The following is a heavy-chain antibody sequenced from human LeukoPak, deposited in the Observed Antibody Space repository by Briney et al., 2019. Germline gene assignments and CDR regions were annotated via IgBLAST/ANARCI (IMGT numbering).Heavy chain of an antibody. CDR2: ISYDGSNK. J-gene: IGHJ4*02. CDR1: GFTFSSYA. CDR3: ARSRVTADFDY. V-gene: IGHV3-30*04. D-gene: IGHD2-21*02. Sequence: LTGGSLRLSCAASGFTFSSYAMHWVRQAPGKGLEWVAVISYDGSNKYYADSVKGRITISRDNSKNTLYLQMNSLRAEDTAVYYCARSRVTADFDYWGQGTLVTVSS.